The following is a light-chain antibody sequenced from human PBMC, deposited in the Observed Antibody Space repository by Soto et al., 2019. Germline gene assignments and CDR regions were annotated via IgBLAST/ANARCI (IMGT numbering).Light chain of an antibody. V-gene: IGLV2-14*01. J-gene: IGLJ1*01. Sequence: QSALTQPASVSGSPGQSITISCTGTSSDVGGYNYVSWYQQHPGKAPKLMIYDVSNRPSGVSNRFSGSKSGNTASLTTSGLQAEDEADYYCSSYTSSSSYVFGTGNKVTV. CDR1: SSDVGGYNY. CDR2: DVS. CDR3: SSYTSSSSYV.